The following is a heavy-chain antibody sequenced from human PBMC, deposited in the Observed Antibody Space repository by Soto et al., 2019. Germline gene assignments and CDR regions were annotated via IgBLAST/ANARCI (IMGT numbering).Heavy chain of an antibody. CDR3: ARSEENYKYALDV. J-gene: IGHJ6*02. Sequence: EVQLVETGGDLIQPGGSLRLSCAASGFSVSSNYMSWVRQAPGKGLEWVSVIYSGGSTYYADSVRGRFIISRDYSKNMVYLQMNSRRAEDTAVYYCARSEENYKYALDVWGQGTTVTVSS. CDR2: IYSGGST. CDR1: GFSVSSNY. V-gene: IGHV3-53*02.